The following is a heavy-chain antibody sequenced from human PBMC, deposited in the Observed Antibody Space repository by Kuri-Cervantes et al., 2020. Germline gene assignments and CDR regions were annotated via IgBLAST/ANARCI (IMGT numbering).Heavy chain of an antibody. CDR1: GGTFGSYD. CDR2: ITPISSTP. V-gene: IGHV1-69*05. J-gene: IGHJ4*02. Sequence: SVKVSCKASGGTFGSYDVTWVRRAPGQGLEWMGGITPISSTPYYAQKFQGRVTMTRDTSTSTVYMELSSLRSEDTAVYYCARDRNGGKGHWFDYWGQGTLVTVSS. CDR3: ARDRNGGKGHWFDY. D-gene: IGHD4-23*01.